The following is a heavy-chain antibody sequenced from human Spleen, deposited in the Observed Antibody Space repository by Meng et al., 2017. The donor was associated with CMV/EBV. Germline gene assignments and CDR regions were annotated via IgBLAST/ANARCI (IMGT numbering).Heavy chain of an antibody. D-gene: IGHD2-2*01. CDR1: GFTLSHYE. Sequence: GGSLRLSCVASGFTLSHYEMNWVRQAPGKGLEWVSYISSSGTTISYADSVKGRFTISRDNAKKSLFLQMNSLRAEDTAIYYCAKLDIVVSPVGSYYYAMDVWGQGTTVTVSS. J-gene: IGHJ6*02. CDR3: AKLDIVVSPVGSYYYAMDV. V-gene: IGHV3-48*03. CDR2: ISSSGTTI.